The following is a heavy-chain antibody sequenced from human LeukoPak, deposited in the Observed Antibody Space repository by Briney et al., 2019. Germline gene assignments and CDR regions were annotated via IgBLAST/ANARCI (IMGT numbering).Heavy chain of an antibody. CDR2: ISGSGGNT. Sequence: GGSLRLSCAASGFTFSSYAMSWVRQAPGKGLEWVSAISGSGGNTYYADYVKGRFTISRDNAKNSLYLQMNSLRAEDTAVYYCARDHWNDGGDYWGQGTLVTVSS. V-gene: IGHV3-23*01. D-gene: IGHD1-1*01. J-gene: IGHJ4*02. CDR3: ARDHWNDGGDY. CDR1: GFTFSSYA.